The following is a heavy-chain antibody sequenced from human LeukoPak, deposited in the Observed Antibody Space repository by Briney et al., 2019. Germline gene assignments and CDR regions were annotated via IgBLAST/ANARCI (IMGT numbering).Heavy chain of an antibody. J-gene: IGHJ4*02. Sequence: KPGGSLRLSCAASGFTFSSYSMNWVRQAPGKGLEWVSSISSSSSYIYYADSVKGRFTISRDNAKNSLYLQMNSLRAEDTAVYYCARGTWLRQATTAPEAGYWGQGTLVTVSS. CDR1: GFTFSSYS. D-gene: IGHD5-12*01. CDR3: ARGTWLRQATTAPEAGY. CDR2: ISSSSSYI. V-gene: IGHV3-21*01.